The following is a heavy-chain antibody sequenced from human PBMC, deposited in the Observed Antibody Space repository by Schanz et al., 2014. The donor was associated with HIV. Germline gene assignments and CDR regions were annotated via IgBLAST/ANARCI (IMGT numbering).Heavy chain of an antibody. CDR1: GGSFSGYF. CDR3: ARSYYYDGSPLPLDS. D-gene: IGHD3-22*01. CDR2: ISHSGTT. J-gene: IGHJ4*02. V-gene: IGHV4-34*01. Sequence: QVQLHQSGAGLLKPSETLSLTCAVYGGSFSGYFWSWVRQSPGKGLEWIGEISHSGTTNYNPSLRSRVSMQVDTSKNQFSLKMTSVTAADTAVYYCARSYYYDGSPLPLDSWGQGTLVTVSS.